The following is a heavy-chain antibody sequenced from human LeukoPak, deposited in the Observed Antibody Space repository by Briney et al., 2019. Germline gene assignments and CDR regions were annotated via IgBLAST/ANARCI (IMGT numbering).Heavy chain of an antibody. V-gene: IGHV3-74*01. J-gene: IGHJ5*02. Sequence: GGSLRLSCAASGFTFSSYWMHWVRHAPGKGLVWVSRINGDGSSTSYADSVKGRFTISRDNAKNSLYLQMNSLRAEDTAVYYCARVSMRGFDPWGQGTLVTVSS. CDR1: GFTFSSYW. CDR2: INGDGSST. CDR3: ARVSMRGFDP.